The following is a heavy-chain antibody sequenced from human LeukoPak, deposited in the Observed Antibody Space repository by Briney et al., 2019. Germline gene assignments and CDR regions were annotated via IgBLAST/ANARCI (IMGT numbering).Heavy chain of an antibody. CDR2: IYYSGST. V-gene: IGHV4-59*12. D-gene: IGHD5-18*01. J-gene: IGHJ5*02. CDR3: AKGAGGFSYYNWFDP. Sequence: PSETLSLTCTVSGGSISTYYWSWIRQPPGKGLEWIAYIYYSGSTNYNPSLESRVTISVHTSKNQFSLKLASVTAADTAIYYCAKGAGGFSYYNWFDPWGQGTLVTVSS. CDR1: GGSISTYY.